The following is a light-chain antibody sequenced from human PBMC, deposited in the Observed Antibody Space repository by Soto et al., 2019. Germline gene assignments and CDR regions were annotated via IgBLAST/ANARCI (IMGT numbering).Light chain of an antibody. V-gene: IGKV1-5*03. J-gene: IGKJ1*01. CDR3: QQYDTYPWT. CDR2: QAS. CDR1: QSINIW. Sequence: DIQMTQSPSTLSASIGDRVTITCRASQSINIWLAWYQQKPGKAPKLLIYQASSLESGVPSRFSGSGSGTQFTLTISSLQPDDFATYHCQQYDTYPWTFGLGTKVEIK.